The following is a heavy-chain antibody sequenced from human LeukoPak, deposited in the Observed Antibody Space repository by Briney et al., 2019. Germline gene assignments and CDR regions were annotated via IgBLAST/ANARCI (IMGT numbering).Heavy chain of an antibody. V-gene: IGHV4-30-4*01. CDR1: GGSISSGDYY. J-gene: IGHJ4*02. CDR2: IYYSGST. Sequence: SETLSLTRTVSGGSISSGDYYWSWIRQPPGKGLEWIGYIYYSGSTYYNPSLKSRVTISVDTSKNQFSLKLSSVTAADTAVYYCARDSAAYGAFDYWGQGTLVTVSS. CDR3: ARDSAAYGAFDY. D-gene: IGHD4-17*01.